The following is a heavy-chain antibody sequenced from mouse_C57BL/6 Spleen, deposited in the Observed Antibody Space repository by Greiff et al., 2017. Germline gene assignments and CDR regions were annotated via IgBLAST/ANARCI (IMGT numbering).Heavy chain of an antibody. J-gene: IGHJ2*01. CDR1: GYSFTGYF. D-gene: IGHD1-1*01. V-gene: IGHV1-20*01. CDR2: INPYNGDT. CDR3: ARGDGSSFHFDY. Sequence: EVQLQQSGPELVKPGDSVKISCKASGYSFTGYFMNWVMQSHGKSLEWIGRINPYNGDTFYNQKFKGKATLTVDKSSSTAHMELRSLTSEDSAVYYCARGDGSSFHFDYWGQGTTLTVSS.